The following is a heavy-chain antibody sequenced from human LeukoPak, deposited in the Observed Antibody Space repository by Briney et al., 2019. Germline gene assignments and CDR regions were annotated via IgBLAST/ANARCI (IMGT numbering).Heavy chain of an antibody. J-gene: IGHJ4*02. CDR2: IYYTGST. CDR1: GGSISSYY. Sequence: SETLSLTCTVSGGSISSYYWSWIRQPPGKGLEWIGNIYYTGSTNYNPSLKSRVTISVDTSKNQFSLRLSSVTAADTAVYYCARAFSSGWYPYSIGGLWFDYWGQGTLVTVSS. V-gene: IGHV4-59*01. CDR3: ARAFSSGWYPYSIGGLWFDY. D-gene: IGHD6-19*01.